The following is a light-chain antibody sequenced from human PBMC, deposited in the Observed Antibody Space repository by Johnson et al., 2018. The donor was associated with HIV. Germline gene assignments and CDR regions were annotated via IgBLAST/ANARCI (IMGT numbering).Light chain of an antibody. Sequence: QSVLTQPPSVSAAPGQKVTISCSGSSSNIGNNYVSWYQQLPGTAPKLLIYGNDKRPSGIPDRFSGSKSGTSATLGITGPQPGDEADYYCGTWDSSLNSYVFVTGTKVSVL. CDR3: GTWDSSLNSYV. J-gene: IGLJ1*01. V-gene: IGLV1-51*01. CDR2: GND. CDR1: SSNIGNNY.